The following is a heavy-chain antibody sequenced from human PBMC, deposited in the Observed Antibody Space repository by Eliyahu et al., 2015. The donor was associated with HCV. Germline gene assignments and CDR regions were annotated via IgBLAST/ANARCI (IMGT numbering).Heavy chain of an antibody. Sequence: EVQXGGVWGRLGKAWGSLRLSCAASGFTFSKAWMXWVRQAPGKGLEWIGRIKSKTDGGTTDYAAPVKGRFTISRDDSKSTLYLQMNSLKTEDTAVYYCTTGAPGGFDYYLDVWGQGTTVTVSS. CDR1: GFTFSKAW. D-gene: IGHD3-10*01. V-gene: IGHV3-15*01. CDR2: IKSKTDGGTT. CDR3: TTGAPGGFDYYLDV. J-gene: IGHJ6*03.